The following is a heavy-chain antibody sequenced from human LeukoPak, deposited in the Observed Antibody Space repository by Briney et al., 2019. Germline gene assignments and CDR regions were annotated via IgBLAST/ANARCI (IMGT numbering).Heavy chain of an antibody. Sequence: GESLKISCKGSGYSFISYWIGWVRQMPGKGLEWMGIIYPGDSKTRYSPSFQGQVTISADKSINTAYLQWSSLKASDAAMYYCARRDYYDTSVTTRAAFDIWGQGTMVTVSS. CDR3: ARRDYYDTSVTTRAAFDI. D-gene: IGHD3-22*01. CDR2: IYPGDSKT. CDR1: GYSFISYW. J-gene: IGHJ3*02. V-gene: IGHV5-51*01.